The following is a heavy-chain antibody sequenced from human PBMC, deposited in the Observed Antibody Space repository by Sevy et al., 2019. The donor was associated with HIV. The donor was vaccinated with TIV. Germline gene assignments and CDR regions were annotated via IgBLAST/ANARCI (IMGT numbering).Heavy chain of an antibody. Sequence: GGSLRLSCVASGFTFSSYDMHWVRQATGKGLEWVSAIGTAGDTYYPGSVKGRFTISRENAKNSLYLQMNSLRAGDTAVYYCARGTISDGMDVWGQGTTVTVSS. V-gene: IGHV3-13*01. J-gene: IGHJ6*02. D-gene: IGHD3-3*01. CDR2: IGTAGDT. CDR1: GFTFSSYD. CDR3: ARGTISDGMDV.